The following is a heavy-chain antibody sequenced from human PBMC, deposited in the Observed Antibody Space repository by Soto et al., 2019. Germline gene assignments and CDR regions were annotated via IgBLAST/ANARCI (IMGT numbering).Heavy chain of an antibody. CDR2: IKNDVGDT. J-gene: IGHJ6*02. Sequence: EVQLVESGGGLVQPGGSLRLSCAASGFTLSSYWMYWVRQTPGKGLVWVARIKNDVGDTSYAESVKGRVTISRDNAKNTLYLQMSSLRSEDTAVYYCVRFSGMDVWGQGPTVTVSS. CDR1: GFTLSSYW. V-gene: IGHV3-74*01. CDR3: VRFSGMDV.